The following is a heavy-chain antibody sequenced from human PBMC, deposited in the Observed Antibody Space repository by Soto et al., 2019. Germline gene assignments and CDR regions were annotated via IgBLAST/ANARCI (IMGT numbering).Heavy chain of an antibody. D-gene: IGHD1-26*01. J-gene: IGHJ4*02. CDR1: GFTFSTYG. CDR2: ISKDGNDQ. Sequence: QVQLVESGGGVVQPGTSPRLSCAASGFTFSTYGMHWVRQAPGKGLEWVAVISKDGNDQYYADSVKGRFTVSRDNSKNTLSLQMNSLRPEDTAFYYCAKDRWEFTRYFDSWGQGTLVTVSS. CDR3: AKDRWEFTRYFDS. V-gene: IGHV3-30*18.